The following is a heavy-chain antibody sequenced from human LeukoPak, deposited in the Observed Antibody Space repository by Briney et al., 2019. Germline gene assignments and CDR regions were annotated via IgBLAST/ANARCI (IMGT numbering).Heavy chain of an antibody. CDR1: GYTFTSYG. V-gene: IGHV1-18*01. Sequence: RGASVKVSCKASGYTFTSYGISWVRQAPGQGLEWMGWISAYNGNTNYAQKLQGRVTMTTDTSTSTAYMELRSLRSDDTAMYFCARGSLVGVAISALDYWGQGTLVTVSS. CDR2: ISAYNGNT. CDR3: ARGSLVGVAISALDY. J-gene: IGHJ4*02. D-gene: IGHD3-3*01.